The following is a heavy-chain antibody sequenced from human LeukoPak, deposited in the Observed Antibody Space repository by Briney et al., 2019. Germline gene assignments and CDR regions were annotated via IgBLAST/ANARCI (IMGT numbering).Heavy chain of an antibody. J-gene: IGHJ4*02. D-gene: IGHD3-10*01. Sequence: ASVKVSCRASGYTFTGYYMHWVRQAPGQGLEWMGWINPNSGGTNYAQKFQGRVTMTRDTSISTAYMELSRLRSDDTAVYYCARLRTENRKYYGSGSYFGYWGQGTLVTVSS. CDR1: GYTFTGYY. CDR2: INPNSGGT. CDR3: ARLRTENRKYYGSGSYFGY. V-gene: IGHV1-2*02.